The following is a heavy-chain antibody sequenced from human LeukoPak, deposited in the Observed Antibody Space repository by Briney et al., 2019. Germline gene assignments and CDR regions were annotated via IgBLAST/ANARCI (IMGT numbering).Heavy chain of an antibody. V-gene: IGHV3-74*01. CDR1: GFTFSSYW. D-gene: IGHD1-26*01. J-gene: IGHJ4*02. CDR2: INSDASSI. CDR3: ARDCQDGRYLVCLGY. Sequence: GGSLRLSCAASGFTFSSYWMHWVRQAPGKGLMWVSRINSDASSILYADSVKGRFTISRDNSKNTLYLHTNSLRAEDTAVYYCARDCQDGRYLVCLGYWGQGTLVTVSS.